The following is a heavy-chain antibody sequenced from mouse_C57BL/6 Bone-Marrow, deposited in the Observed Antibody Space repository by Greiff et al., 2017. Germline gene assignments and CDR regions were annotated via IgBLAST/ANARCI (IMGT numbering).Heavy chain of an antibody. J-gene: IGHJ4*01. V-gene: IGHV5-4*01. CDR2: ISDGGSYT. CDR3: ARDRGGDY. D-gene: IGHD3-3*01. CDR1: GFTFSSYA. Sequence: EVKVIESGGGLVKPGGSLKLSCAASGFTFSSYAMSWVRQTPEKRLEWVATISDGGSYTYYPDNVKGRFTLSRDNAKNNLYLQMSHLKAEDKAMYYCARDRGGDYGGQGTSVTVSS.